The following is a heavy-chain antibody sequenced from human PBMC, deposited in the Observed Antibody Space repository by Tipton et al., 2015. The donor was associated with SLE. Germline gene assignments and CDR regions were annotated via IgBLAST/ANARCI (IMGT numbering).Heavy chain of an antibody. CDR2: ISQSGSS. Sequence: GLVKPSETLSLTCAVSGGSLSGYYWSWVRQPPGKGLEWMGDISQSGSSNYNPSLKSRVTMSVDTSKNHFSLKLISVTAADTAVYYCAQLEGDGYDHYYFHYWGQGTLITVSS. J-gene: IGHJ4*02. D-gene: IGHD5-24*01. CDR3: AQLEGDGYDHYYFHY. V-gene: IGHV4-34*01. CDR1: GGSLSGYY.